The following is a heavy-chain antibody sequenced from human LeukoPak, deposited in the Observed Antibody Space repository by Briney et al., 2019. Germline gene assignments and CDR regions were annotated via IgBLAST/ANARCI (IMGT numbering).Heavy chain of an antibody. CDR2: INSDGSST. V-gene: IGHV3-74*01. CDR1: GFSFNSYW. Sequence: GGSLRLSCAVSGFSFNSYWMHWVRQAPAKGLVWVSRINSDGSSTSYADSVKGRFTISRDNAKSTLYLQMNSLRAEDTAVYYCARDRGLFFDCWGQGTPVTVSS. D-gene: IGHD3/OR15-3a*01. J-gene: IGHJ4*02. CDR3: ARDRGLFFDC.